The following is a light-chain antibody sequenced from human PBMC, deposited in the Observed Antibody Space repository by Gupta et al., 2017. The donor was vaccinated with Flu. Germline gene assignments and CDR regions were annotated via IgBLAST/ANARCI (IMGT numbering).Light chain of an antibody. CDR3: ASWDDSLNHWL. V-gene: IGLV1-44*01. CDR2: NNN. J-gene: IGLJ3*02. Sequence: QSVLPQPPSASETPGQRVTISCSGTTSDIGSNTLSWYQQLPGRAPKLLMHNNNQRPSGVPDRCSGSKSGTAASLAISGLHSEDEADYYCASWDDSLNHWLFGGGTKVTVL. CDR1: TSDIGSNT.